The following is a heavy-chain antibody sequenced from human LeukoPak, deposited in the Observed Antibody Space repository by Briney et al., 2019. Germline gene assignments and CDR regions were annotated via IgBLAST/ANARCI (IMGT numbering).Heavy chain of an antibody. D-gene: IGHD2-15*01. CDR3: ARSPNCSGGSCYIFGYFDY. Sequence: GGSLRLSCAAPGFTLSSYWMSWVRQAPGKGLEWVANIKQDGSEKYYVDSVKGRFSISRDNAKNSLYLQMNSLRAEDTAVYYCARSPNCSGGSCYIFGYFDYWGQGTLVTVSS. CDR2: IKQDGSEK. CDR1: GFTLSSYW. V-gene: IGHV3-7*03. J-gene: IGHJ4*02.